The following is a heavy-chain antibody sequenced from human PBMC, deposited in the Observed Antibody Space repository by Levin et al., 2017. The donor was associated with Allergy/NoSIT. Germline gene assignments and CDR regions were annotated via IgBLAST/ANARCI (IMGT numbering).Heavy chain of an antibody. CDR1: GFTFSGSA. CDR3: TRLEAYYYGSGSYEYYYGMDV. Sequence: LSLTCAASGFTFSGSAIHWVRQASGKGLEWVGRIRSKANSYATAYAASVKGRFTISRDDSKNTAYLQMNSLKTEDTAVYYCTRLEAYYYGSGSYEYYYGMDVWGQGTTVTVSS. CDR2: IRSKANSYAT. D-gene: IGHD3-10*01. V-gene: IGHV3-73*01. J-gene: IGHJ6*02.